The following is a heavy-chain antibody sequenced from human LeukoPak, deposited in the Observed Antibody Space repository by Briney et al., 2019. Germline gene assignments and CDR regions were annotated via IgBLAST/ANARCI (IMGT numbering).Heavy chain of an antibody. CDR3: ARAQGDYDILTGYYHWFDP. V-gene: IGHV3-66*01. D-gene: IGHD3-9*01. CDR2: IYSGGST. J-gene: IGHJ5*02. CDR1: GFTVSSNY. Sequence: GGSLRLSCAASGFTVSSNYMSWVRQAPGKGLEWASVIYSGGSTYYADSVKGRFTISRDNSKNTLYLQMNSLRAEDTAVYYCARAQGDYDILTGYYHWFDPWGQGTLVTVSS.